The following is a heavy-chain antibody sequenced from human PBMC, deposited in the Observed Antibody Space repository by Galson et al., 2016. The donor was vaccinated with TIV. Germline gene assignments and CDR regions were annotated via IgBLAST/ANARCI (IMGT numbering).Heavy chain of an antibody. CDR1: GFALSDYY. CDR2: IGPTSKYA. J-gene: IGHJ2*01. Sequence: SLRLSCAASGFALSDYYMTWIRQAPGKGLEWISYIGPTSKYATYADSVKGRFTTSRDNAKNSLFLQMNSLSAEDSAIYYCARESPNTGSYSYWYFDLWGRGTLVTVSS. CDR3: ARESPNTGSYSYWYFDL. V-gene: IGHV3-11*06. D-gene: IGHD1-26*01.